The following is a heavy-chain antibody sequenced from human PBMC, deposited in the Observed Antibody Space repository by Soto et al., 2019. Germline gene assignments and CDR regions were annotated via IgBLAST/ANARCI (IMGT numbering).Heavy chain of an antibody. J-gene: IGHJ4*02. Sequence: GGSLRLSCAASGFTFSSYGMHWVRQAPGKGLEWVAVISYDGSNKYYADSVKGRFTISRDNSKNTLYLQMNSLRAEDTAVYYCANTRGHCTNGVCRDYWGQGTLVTVSS. D-gene: IGHD2-8*01. CDR1: GFTFSSYG. CDR3: ANTRGHCTNGVCRDY. CDR2: ISYDGSNK. V-gene: IGHV3-30*18.